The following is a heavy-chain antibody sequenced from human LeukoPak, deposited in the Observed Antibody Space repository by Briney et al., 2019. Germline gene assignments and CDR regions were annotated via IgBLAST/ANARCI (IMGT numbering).Heavy chain of an antibody. CDR3: ARAAGEMATIRY. D-gene: IGHD5-24*01. V-gene: IGHV3-53*01. CDR1: GFTVSSSY. CDR2: IYSGGST. J-gene: IGHJ4*02. Sequence: PGGSLRLSCAASGFTVSSSYMSWVRQAPGKGLEWVSVIYSGGSTYYADSVKGRFTISRDNAKNSLYLQMNSLRAEDTAVYYCARAAGEMATIRYWGQGTLVTVSS.